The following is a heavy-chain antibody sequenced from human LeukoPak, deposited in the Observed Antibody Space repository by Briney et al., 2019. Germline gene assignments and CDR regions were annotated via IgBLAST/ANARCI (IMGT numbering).Heavy chain of an antibody. CDR2: LSGSGSRT. Sequence: PGGSLRLSCAASGFTFSTYTMNWVRQAPGKGLEWVSGLSGSGSRTSYADSVKGRFTISRDNSKNTLFLQMSGLRAEDTAFYYCAKIHGNRTYWGQGTLVTVSS. D-gene: IGHD1-14*01. CDR1: GFTFSTYT. CDR3: AKIHGNRTY. J-gene: IGHJ4*02. V-gene: IGHV3-23*01.